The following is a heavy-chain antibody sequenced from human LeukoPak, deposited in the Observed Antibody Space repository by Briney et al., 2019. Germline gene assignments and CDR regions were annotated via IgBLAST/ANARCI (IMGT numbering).Heavy chain of an antibody. CDR1: GFTFSNYA. CDR2: ISGSGGST. Sequence: PGGSLRLSCAASGFTFSNYAMSWVRQAPGKGLEWVSAISGSGGSTYYADSVKGRFTISRDNSKNTLYLQMNSLRAEAPAVYYCAKSQVGWFGELLFSLPGVLWGQGTLVNVFS. V-gene: IGHV3-23*01. D-gene: IGHD3-10*01. J-gene: IGHJ4*02. CDR3: AKSQVGWFGELLFSLPGVL.